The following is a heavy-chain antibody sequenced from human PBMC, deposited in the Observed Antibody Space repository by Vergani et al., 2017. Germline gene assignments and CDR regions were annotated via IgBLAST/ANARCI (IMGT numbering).Heavy chain of an antibody. CDR3: AGDTYYGSGFVAFDS. CDR2: ISSSSSYI. V-gene: IGHV3-21*01. D-gene: IGHD3-10*01. J-gene: IGHJ3*02. Sequence: EVQLVESGGGLVKPGGSLRLSCVASGFTFSSYSMNWVRQAPGKGLEWVTFISSSSSYIYYADSVKGRFTISRDNAKNSVYLQMNSLRAEDTAVYYCAGDTYYGSGFVAFDSWGQGTMVTVSS. CDR1: GFTFSSYS.